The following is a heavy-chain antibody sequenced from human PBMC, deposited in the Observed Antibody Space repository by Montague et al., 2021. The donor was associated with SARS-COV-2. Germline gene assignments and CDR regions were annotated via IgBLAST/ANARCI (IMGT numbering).Heavy chain of an antibody. J-gene: IGHJ5*02. D-gene: IGHD6-13*01. V-gene: IGHV2-70*01. CDR3: ARILVAAAGSPFDP. Sequence: PALVKPTQTLTLTCTFSGFSLSTSGMCVSWIRQPPGKALEWLALIDWDDDKYYSTSLETRLTISKDTSKNQVVLTMTNMDPVDTATYYCARILVAAAGSPFDPWGQGTLVTVSS. CDR1: GFSLSTSGMC. CDR2: IDWDDDK.